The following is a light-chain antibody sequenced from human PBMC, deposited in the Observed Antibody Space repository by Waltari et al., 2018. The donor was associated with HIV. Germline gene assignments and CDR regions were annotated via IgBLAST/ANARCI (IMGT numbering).Light chain of an antibody. CDR3: MQALEIPLT. V-gene: IGKV2-28*01. CDR2: LAS. CDR1: QSLLHSNGYNY. Sequence: DIVMTQPPFFLPVSPGEPAYISCRSSQSLLHSNGYNYLNWYMQKPGQSPQLLIYLASHRASGVPDRFSGSGSGTDFTLHIKRVEADDVGLYYCMQALEIPLTFGGGTKVEIK. J-gene: IGKJ4*01.